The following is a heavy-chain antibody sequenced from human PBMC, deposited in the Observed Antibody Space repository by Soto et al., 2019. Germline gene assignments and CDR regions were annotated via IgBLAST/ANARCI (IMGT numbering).Heavy chain of an antibody. CDR2: IIPILGIA. CDR3: ARSPFEQQLVNWFDP. D-gene: IGHD6-13*01. Sequence: SVKVSCKASGGTFSSYTISWVRHAPGQGLEWMGRIIPILGIANYAQKFQGRVTITADKSTSTAYMELSSLRSEDTAVYYCARSPFEQQLVNWFDPWGQGTLVTVSS. V-gene: IGHV1-69*02. CDR1: GGTFSSYT. J-gene: IGHJ5*02.